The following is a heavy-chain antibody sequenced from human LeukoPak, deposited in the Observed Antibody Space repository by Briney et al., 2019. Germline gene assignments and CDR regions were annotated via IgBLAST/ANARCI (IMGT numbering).Heavy chain of an antibody. CDR1: GVTGSSNV. CDR3: ARSPYMVRAPKGAFDI. CDR2: ISSSSSTI. Sequence: PGGSLSLFCSASGVTGSSNVMSWVRQAPGKGLEWVSYISSSSSTIYYADSVKGRFTISRDNAKNSLYLQMNSLRAEDTAVYYCARSPYMVRAPKGAFDIWGQGTMVTVSS. J-gene: IGHJ3*02. V-gene: IGHV3-48*04. D-gene: IGHD3-10*01.